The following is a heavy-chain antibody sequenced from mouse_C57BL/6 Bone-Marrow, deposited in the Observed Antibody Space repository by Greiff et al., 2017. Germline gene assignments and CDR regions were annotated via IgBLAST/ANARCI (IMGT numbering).Heavy chain of an antibody. CDR1: GFSLTSYG. CDR3: ARGDSSGSWFAY. Sequence: VHLVESGPGLVQPSQSLSITCTVSGFSLTSYGVHWVRQSPGKGLEWLGGIWSGGSTDYNAAFISRLSISKDNSKSQVFFKMNSLQADETAINYCARGDSSGSWFAYWGQGTLVTVSA. D-gene: IGHD3-2*02. V-gene: IGHV2-2*01. J-gene: IGHJ3*01. CDR2: IWSGGST.